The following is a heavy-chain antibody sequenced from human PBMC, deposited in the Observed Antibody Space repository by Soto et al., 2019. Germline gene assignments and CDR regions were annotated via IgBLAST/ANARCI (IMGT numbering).Heavy chain of an antibody. CDR1: GFTFGDYA. CDR3: ASLYGDPGGYYFDY. Sequence: GGSLRLSCTASGFTFGDYAMSWFRQAPGKGLEWVGFIRSKEYGGITEYAASVKGRFTISRDDSRSIAYLQMNSLKTEGTAVYYCASLYGDPGGYYFDYWGQGTLVTVSS. V-gene: IGHV3-49*03. J-gene: IGHJ4*02. D-gene: IGHD4-17*01. CDR2: IRSKEYGGIT.